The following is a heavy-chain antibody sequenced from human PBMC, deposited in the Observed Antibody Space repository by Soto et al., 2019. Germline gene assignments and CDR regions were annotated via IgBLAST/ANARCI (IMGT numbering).Heavy chain of an antibody. V-gene: IGHV3-23*01. J-gene: IGHJ4*02. D-gene: IGHD6-19*01. CDR2: ISGGGSI. CDR3: AKCASGSGSFQERFKDY. Sequence: EMQLLESGGDLVQPGGSLRLSCAASGFTPRSYAMTWVRQAPGKGLEWISAISGGGSIYYADSVKGRFTISRDNSKNTLYLQMNSLRAEDTAVYYCAKCASGSGSFQERFKDYWGQGTLVTVSS. CDR1: GFTPRSYA.